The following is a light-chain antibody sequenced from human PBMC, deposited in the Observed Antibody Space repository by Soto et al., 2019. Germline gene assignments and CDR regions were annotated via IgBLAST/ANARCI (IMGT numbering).Light chain of an antibody. Sequence: EIVLTQSPGTLSLSPGERATLSCRASQSVSSSYLAWYQHKPGQAPRLLIYGASTRATGIPDRFCGSGSGTDFTVAINRLEPEGFAVYDWQQYGSAPLTFGRGTKLEIK. J-gene: IGKJ2*01. CDR3: QQYGSAPLT. CDR1: QSVSSSY. CDR2: GAS. V-gene: IGKV3-20*01.